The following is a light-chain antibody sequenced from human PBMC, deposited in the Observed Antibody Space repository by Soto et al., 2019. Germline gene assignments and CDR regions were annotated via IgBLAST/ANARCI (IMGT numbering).Light chain of an antibody. J-gene: IGKJ3*01. V-gene: IGKV3-11*01. CDR1: QSVSSY. CDR2: DAS. Sequence: EIVLTQSPATLSLSPGERATLSCRASQSVSSYLAWYQQKPGQAPRLLIYDASKRATGIPARFSGSGSGTDFTLTISSLEPDDFAIYYCQQRTNWPPAITFGPGTKLDIK. CDR3: QQRTNWPPAIT.